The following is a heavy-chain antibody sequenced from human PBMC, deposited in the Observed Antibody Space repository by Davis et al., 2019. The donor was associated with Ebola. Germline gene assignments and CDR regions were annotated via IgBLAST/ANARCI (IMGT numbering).Heavy chain of an antibody. V-gene: IGHV3-11*06. CDR1: GFSFSDYY. D-gene: IGHD2-21*01. CDR2: ISSDTRYT. Sequence: GESLKISCAASGFSFSDYYMSWIRQAPGKGLEWVSSISSDTRYTYYADSVKGRFTISRDNAKDSLYLQMNSLRVEDTALYYCARVAGSGDSSDYWGQGTLVTVSS. CDR3: ARVAGSGDSSDY. J-gene: IGHJ4*02.